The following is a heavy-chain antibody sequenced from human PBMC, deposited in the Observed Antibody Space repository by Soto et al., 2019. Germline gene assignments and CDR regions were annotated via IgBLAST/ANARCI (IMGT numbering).Heavy chain of an antibody. CDR1: GYTFTSYD. Sequence: ASVKVSCKASGYTFTSYDIYWVRQATGQGLEWMGWMNPNTGNSGYAQKFQGRVTMTGDTSISTAHMELSSLRSEDTAVYYCVKDRGSGGWYVWSWGHGTLVTVSS. V-gene: IGHV1-8*01. J-gene: IGHJ5*01. CDR3: VKDRGSGGWYVWS. CDR2: MNPNTGNS. D-gene: IGHD6-19*01.